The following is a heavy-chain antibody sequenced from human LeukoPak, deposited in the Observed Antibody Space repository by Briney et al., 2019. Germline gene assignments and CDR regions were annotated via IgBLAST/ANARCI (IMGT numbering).Heavy chain of an antibody. V-gene: IGHV1-3*01. J-gene: IGHJ4*02. Sequence: GASVKVSCKASGYTFTSSAMPWVRQAPGQRLEWMGWINAGNGNTKYSQKFQGRVTITRDTSASTAYMELSSLRSEDTAVFFCARSRIRYFDWLPDYWGQGTLVTVSS. D-gene: IGHD3-9*01. CDR3: ARSRIRYFDWLPDY. CDR1: GYTFTSSA. CDR2: INAGNGNT.